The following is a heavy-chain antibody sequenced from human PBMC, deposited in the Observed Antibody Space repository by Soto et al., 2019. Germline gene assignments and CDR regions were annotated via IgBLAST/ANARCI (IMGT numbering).Heavy chain of an antibody. CDR1: GFTFSSYG. CDR2: ISYDGSNK. D-gene: IGHD3-22*01. J-gene: IGHJ4*02. V-gene: IGHV3-30*18. Sequence: GGSLRLSCAASGFTFSSYGMHWVRQAPGKGLEWVAVISYDGSNKYYADSVKGRFTISRDNSKNTLYLQMNSLRAEDTAVYYCAKSATKYYYDSSGYYALYYWGQGTLVTVSS. CDR3: AKSATKYYYDSSGYYALYY.